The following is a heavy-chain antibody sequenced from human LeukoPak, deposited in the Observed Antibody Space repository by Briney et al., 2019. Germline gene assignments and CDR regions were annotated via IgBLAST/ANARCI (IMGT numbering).Heavy chain of an antibody. CDR2: IRSKDDGGTT. CDR3: TTFRARSDY. Sequence: GGSLRLSCTASGFTFSSFWMSWVRHAPGKGLEWVGRIRSKDDGGTTEYDTPVNGRFTISRDDSKDTLYLQMNSLKTEDSALYYCTTFRARSDYWGQGTLVTVSS. J-gene: IGHJ4*02. V-gene: IGHV3-15*01. CDR1: GFTFSSFW.